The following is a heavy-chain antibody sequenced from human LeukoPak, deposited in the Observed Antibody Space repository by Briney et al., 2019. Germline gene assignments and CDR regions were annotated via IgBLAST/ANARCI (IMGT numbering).Heavy chain of an antibody. D-gene: IGHD2-2*01. CDR3: ARGNQLLSA. CDR1: GFTFSDHY. J-gene: IGHJ4*02. V-gene: IGHV3-30*03. Sequence: GGSLRLSCAASGFTFSDHYMDWVRQAPGKGLEWVAVISYDGSNKYYADSVKGRFTISRDNSKNTLYLQMNSLRAEDTAVYYCARGNQLLSAWGQGTLVTVSS. CDR2: ISYDGSNK.